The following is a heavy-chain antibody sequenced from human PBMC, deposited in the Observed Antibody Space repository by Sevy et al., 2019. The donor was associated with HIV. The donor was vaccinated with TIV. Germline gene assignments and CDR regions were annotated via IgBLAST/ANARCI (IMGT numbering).Heavy chain of an antibody. V-gene: IGHV1-2*02. J-gene: IGHJ4*02. D-gene: IGHD6-19*01. Sequence: ASVKVSCKASGYTFTGYYMHWVRQAPGQGLEWMGWINPNSGGTNYAQKFQGRVTMTRETSISTAYMELSRLRSDDTAVYYCAREFSIAVAGTFDYWGQGTLVTVSS. CDR2: INPNSGGT. CDR3: AREFSIAVAGTFDY. CDR1: GYTFTGYY.